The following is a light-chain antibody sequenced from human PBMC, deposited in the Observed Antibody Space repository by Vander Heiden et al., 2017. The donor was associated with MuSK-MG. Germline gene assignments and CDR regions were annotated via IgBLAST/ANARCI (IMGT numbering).Light chain of an antibody. J-gene: IGKJ4*01. Sequence: DIQMTQSPSSLSASVGDRVTITCRSSQSISSYLNWYQQKPGKAPNLLIYAASSFQSGVPSRFSGSGSGTDFTLTISRLQPEDFTTYYCQQSDSIPITFGGGTKVEIK. CDR3: QQSDSIPIT. V-gene: IGKV1-39*01. CDR2: AAS. CDR1: QSISSY.